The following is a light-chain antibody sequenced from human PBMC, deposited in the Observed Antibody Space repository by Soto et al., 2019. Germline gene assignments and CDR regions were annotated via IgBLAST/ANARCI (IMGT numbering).Light chain of an antibody. J-gene: IGKJ1*01. CDR1: QSTRSY. CDR3: QQSYSNTVT. CDR2: AAC. Sequence: DIQMTQSPSSLSASVGDRVTITCRASQSTRSYLNWYQQKRGKAPKVXIYAACSLQSGVRSRFSGSGSGTDFTLTISSLQPEDFATYYCQQSYSNTVTFGQGTKVDIK. V-gene: IGKV1-39*01.